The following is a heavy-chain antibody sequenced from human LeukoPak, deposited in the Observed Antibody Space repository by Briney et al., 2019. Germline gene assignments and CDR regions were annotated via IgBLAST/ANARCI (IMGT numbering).Heavy chain of an antibody. CDR3: ARVCAAPGYSYGLRWFDP. CDR2: INHSGST. D-gene: IGHD5-18*01. V-gene: IGHV4-34*01. J-gene: IGHJ5*02. Sequence: SETLSLTCAVYGGSFSGYYWSWIRQPPGKGLEWIGEINHSGSTNYNPSLKSRVTLSVDTSKNQFSLKLSSVTAADTAVYYCARVCAAPGYSYGLRWFDPWGQGTLVTVSS. CDR1: GGSFSGYY.